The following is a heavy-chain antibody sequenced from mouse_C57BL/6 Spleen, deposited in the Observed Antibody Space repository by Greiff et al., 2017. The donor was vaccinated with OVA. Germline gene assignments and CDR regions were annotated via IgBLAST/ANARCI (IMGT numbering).Heavy chain of an antibody. CDR3: AREGIYYENFDY. Sequence: QVQLKQSGAELARPGASVKMSCKASGYTFTSYTMHWVKQRPGQGLEWIGYINPSSGYTKYNQKFKDKATLTADKSSSTAYMQLSSLTSEDSAVYYCAREGIYYENFDYWGQGTTLTVSS. J-gene: IGHJ2*01. CDR2: INPSSGYT. CDR1: GYTFTSYT. V-gene: IGHV1-4*01. D-gene: IGHD2-4*01.